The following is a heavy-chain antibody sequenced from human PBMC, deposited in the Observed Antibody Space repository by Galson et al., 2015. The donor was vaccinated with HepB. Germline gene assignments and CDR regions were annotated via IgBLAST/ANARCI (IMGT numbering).Heavy chain of an antibody. D-gene: IGHD3-16*02. CDR3: ASPSETYYDYVWGSYRYKGSYFDY. V-gene: IGHV3-21*01. CDR1: GFTFSSYS. J-gene: IGHJ4*02. CDR2: ISSSSSYI. Sequence: LRLSCAASGFTFSSYSMNWVRQAPGKGLEWVSSISSSSSYIYYADSVKGRFTISRDNAKNSLYLQMNSLRAEDTAVYYCASPSETYYDYVWGSYRYKGSYFDYWGQGTLVTVSS.